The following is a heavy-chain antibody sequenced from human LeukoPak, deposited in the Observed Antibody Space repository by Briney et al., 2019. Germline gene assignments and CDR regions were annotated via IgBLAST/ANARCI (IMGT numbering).Heavy chain of an antibody. CDR2: INPSGGST. CDR3: ARSGRRQYGMDV. D-gene: IGHD6-25*01. CDR1: GYTFTSYY. J-gene: IGHJ6*02. Sequence: GASVTVSCKASGYTFTSYYMHWVRQAPGQGLEGMGVINPSGGSTNYAQKFQGRVTITRDTSTSTVYMELSSLRSEDTAVYYCARSGRRQYGMDVWGQGTPVTVSS. V-gene: IGHV1-46*01.